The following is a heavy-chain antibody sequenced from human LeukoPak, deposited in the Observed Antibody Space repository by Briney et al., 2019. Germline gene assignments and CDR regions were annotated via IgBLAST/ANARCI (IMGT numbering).Heavy chain of an antibody. D-gene: IGHD3-3*01. J-gene: IGHJ6*02. CDR2: IIPILGIA. Sequence: SVKVSCKASGGTFSSYAISWVRQAPGQGLEWMGRIIPILGIANYAQKFQGRVTITADKSTSTAYMELSSLRSEDTAVYYCARDLYDFWSGSSYYYGMDVWGQGTMVTVSS. CDR3: ARDLYDFWSGSSYYYGMDV. V-gene: IGHV1-69*04. CDR1: GGTFSSYA.